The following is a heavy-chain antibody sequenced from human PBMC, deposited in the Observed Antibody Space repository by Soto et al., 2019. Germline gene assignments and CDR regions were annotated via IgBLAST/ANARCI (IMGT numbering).Heavy chain of an antibody. CDR2: ISSSSSTI. V-gene: IGHV3-48*01. CDR3: AKDGGYSYGPYDY. Sequence: GGSLRLSCAAPGFTFGSYSMNWVRQAPGKGLEWVSYISSSSSTIYYADSVEGRFTISRDNAKNSLDLQMNSLRAEDTAVYYCAKDGGYSYGPYDYWGQGTLVTVSS. J-gene: IGHJ4*02. CDR1: GFTFGSYS. D-gene: IGHD5-18*01.